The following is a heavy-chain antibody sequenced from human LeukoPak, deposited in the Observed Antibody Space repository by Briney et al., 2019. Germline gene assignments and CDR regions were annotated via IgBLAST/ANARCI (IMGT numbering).Heavy chain of an antibody. CDR1: GGSFSGYY. CDR2: INHSGST. Sequence: PSETLSLTCAVYGGSFSGYYWSWIRQPPGKGLEWIGEINHSGSTNYNPSLKSRVTISIDTSKNQFSLKLSSVTAADTAVYYCATSGSGYGYFDYWGQGTLVTVSS. J-gene: IGHJ4*02. D-gene: IGHD3-3*01. CDR3: ATSGSGYGYFDY. V-gene: IGHV4-34*01.